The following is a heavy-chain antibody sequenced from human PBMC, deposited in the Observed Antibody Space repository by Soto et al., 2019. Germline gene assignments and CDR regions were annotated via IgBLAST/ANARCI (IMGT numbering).Heavy chain of an antibody. V-gene: IGHV4-39*01. J-gene: IGHJ4*02. Sequence: QLQLQESGPGLVKPSETLSLTCTVSGGSISSSSYYWGWIRQPPGKGLEWIGSIYYSGSTYYNPSLKSRVTISVDTSKNQFSLKLSSVTAADTAVYYCARLSQGRGSDYWGQGTLVTVSS. CDR3: ARLSQGRGSDY. CDR2: IYYSGST. CDR1: GGSISSSSYY. D-gene: IGHD3-10*01.